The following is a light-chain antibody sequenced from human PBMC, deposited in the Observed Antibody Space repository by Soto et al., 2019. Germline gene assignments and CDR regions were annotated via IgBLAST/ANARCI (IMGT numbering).Light chain of an antibody. V-gene: IGKV3-11*01. J-gene: IGKJ1*01. Sequence: IVLTQSPVTLALSPGERAVLSCRASQSVSTSLAWYQHKPGQAPRLFIYDASKRAPGIPARLSGSGSGTDFTLTISSLETEDFAVYYCQVRDVWPSFGQGT. CDR1: QSVSTS. CDR2: DAS. CDR3: QVRDVWPS.